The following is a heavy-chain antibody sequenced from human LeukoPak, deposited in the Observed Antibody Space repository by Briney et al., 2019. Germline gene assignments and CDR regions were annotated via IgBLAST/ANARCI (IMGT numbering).Heavy chain of an antibody. J-gene: IGHJ4*02. CDR2: ISYDGSNK. V-gene: IGHV3-30-3*01. CDR1: GFTFSSYA. Sequence: PGGSLRLSCAASGFTFSSYAMHWVRQAPGKGLEWVAVISYDGSNKYYADSVKGRFTISRDNSKNTLYLQMNSLRAEDTAVYYCARDRVRGTGTIGYWGQGTLVTVSS. D-gene: IGHD1-1*01. CDR3: ARDRVRGTGTIGY.